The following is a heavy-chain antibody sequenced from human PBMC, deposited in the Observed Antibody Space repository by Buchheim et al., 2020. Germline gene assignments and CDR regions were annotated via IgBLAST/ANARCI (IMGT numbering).Heavy chain of an antibody. Sequence: QVQLVESGGGVVQPGRSLRLSCTASGFTFGTYSIHWVRQTPGKGLEWVAVISDNGNTKFYSGFVKGRFTISRDNSKNMLFLQMNSLTTDDAAVYFCARELGFKGSLDIWG. V-gene: IGHV3-30*04. D-gene: IGHD2-2*03. CDR1: GFTFGTYS. CDR3: ARELGFKGSLDI. CDR2: ISDNGNTK. J-gene: IGHJ3*02.